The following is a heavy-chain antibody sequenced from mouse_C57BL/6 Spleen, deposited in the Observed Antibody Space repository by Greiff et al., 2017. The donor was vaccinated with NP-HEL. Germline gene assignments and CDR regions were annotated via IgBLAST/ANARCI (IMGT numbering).Heavy chain of an antibody. CDR1: GYTFTSYW. Sequence: VQLQQPGAELVRPGTSVKLSCKASGYTFTSYWMHWVKQRPGQGLEWIGVIDPSDSYTNYNQKFKGKATLTVDTSSSTAYMQLSSLTSEDSAVYYCARPSTEGYAMDYWGQGTSVTVSS. J-gene: IGHJ4*01. V-gene: IGHV1-59*01. CDR3: ARPSTEGYAMDY. D-gene: IGHD1-1*01. CDR2: IDPSDSYT.